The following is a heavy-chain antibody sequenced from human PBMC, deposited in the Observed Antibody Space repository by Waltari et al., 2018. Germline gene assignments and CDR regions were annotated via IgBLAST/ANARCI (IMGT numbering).Heavy chain of an antibody. Sequence: EVQLVQSGAERKKPGESLRISGRGYGTNFTNYWNSRVRQMPGKGLELMGSIDPTDSYTEYSPSLQGHVTISTDKSISTAYLQWGSLKPSDTAMYYYARHVIGEDYWGQGTLVTVSS. V-gene: IGHV5-10-1*03. CDR2: IDPTDSYT. D-gene: IGHD4-17*01. CDR3: ARHVIGEDY. J-gene: IGHJ4*02. CDR1: GTNFTNYW.